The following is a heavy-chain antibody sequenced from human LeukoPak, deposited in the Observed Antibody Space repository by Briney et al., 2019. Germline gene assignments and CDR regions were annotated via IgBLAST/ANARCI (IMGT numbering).Heavy chain of an antibody. CDR2: ISCSGGST. CDR3: AKGSDYYGTLYYFDY. J-gene: IGHJ4*02. V-gene: IGHV3-23*01. D-gene: IGHD3-10*01. Sequence: GGSLRLSCAASGFTFSSYAMSWVRQAPGKGLEWVSAISCSGGSTYYADSVKGRFTISRDNSKNTLYLQMNSLRAEDTAVYYCAKGSDYYGTLYYFDYWGQGTLVTVSS. CDR1: GFTFSSYA.